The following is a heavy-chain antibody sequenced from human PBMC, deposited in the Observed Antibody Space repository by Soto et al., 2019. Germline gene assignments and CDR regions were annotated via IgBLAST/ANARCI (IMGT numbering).Heavy chain of an antibody. CDR2: ISDDGYNK. J-gene: IGHJ6*02. Sequence: QVQLVESGGGVVQPGRSLSLSCAASQLTFNNYAMHWVRQAPGKGLEWVAVISDDGYNKYYADSVRGRLTISRDNSKNTVYLHMNSLRVADTAGYYCAKVLNVKTYVPYGMDVWGQGTTVTVSS. CDR3: AKVLNVKTYVPYGMDV. CDR1: QLTFNNYA. D-gene: IGHD3-10*02. V-gene: IGHV3-30*18.